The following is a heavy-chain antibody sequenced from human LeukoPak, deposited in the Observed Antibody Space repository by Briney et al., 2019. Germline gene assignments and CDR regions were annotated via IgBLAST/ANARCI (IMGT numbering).Heavy chain of an antibody. D-gene: IGHD1-26*01. CDR1: GGSISSYY. V-gene: IGHV4-59*08. J-gene: IGHJ3*02. CDR3: ARVGALGAFDI. CDR2: IYYSGST. Sequence: SETLSLTCTVSGGSISSYYWSWIRQPPGKGLEWIGYIYYSGSTNYNPSLKSRVTISVDTSKNQFSLKLSSVTAADTAVYCCARVGALGAFDIWGQGTMVTVSS.